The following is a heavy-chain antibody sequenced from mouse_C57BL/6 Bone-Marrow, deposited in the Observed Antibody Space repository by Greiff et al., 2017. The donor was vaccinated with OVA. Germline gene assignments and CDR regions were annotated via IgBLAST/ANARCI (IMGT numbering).Heavy chain of an antibody. CDR3: AIIYDGYHWYFDV. Sequence: VQLQESGAELMKPGASVKLSCKATGYTFTGYWIEWVKQRPGHGLEWIGEILPGSGCTNYNEKFKGKATFTADTSSNTAYMQLSSLTTEDSAIYFCAIIYDGYHWYFDVWGTGTTVTVSS. V-gene: IGHV1-9*01. D-gene: IGHD2-3*01. J-gene: IGHJ1*03. CDR1: GYTFTGYW. CDR2: ILPGSGCT.